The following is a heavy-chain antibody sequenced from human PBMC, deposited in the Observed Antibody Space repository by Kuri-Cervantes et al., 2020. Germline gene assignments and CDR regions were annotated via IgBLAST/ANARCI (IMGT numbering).Heavy chain of an antibody. J-gene: IGHJ4*02. V-gene: IGHV1-2*02. CDR3: ATSLTQPRDCSSISCYFDY. CDR1: GYTFTGYY. D-gene: IGHD2-2*01. CDR2: INPNSGGT. Sequence: ASVKVSCKASGYTFTGYYMHWVRQAPGQGLEWMGWINPNSGGTNYAQKFQGRVTVTRDTSISTAYMELSRLRSDDTAVYCCATSLTQPRDCSSISCYFDYWGQGTLVTVSS.